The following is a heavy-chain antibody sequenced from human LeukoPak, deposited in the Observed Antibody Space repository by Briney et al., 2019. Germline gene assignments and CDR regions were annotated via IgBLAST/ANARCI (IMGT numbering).Heavy chain of an antibody. V-gene: IGHV3-43*02. CDR3: AKDIRSSGSYWDAFDI. CDR2: ISGDGGST. Sequence: GGSLRLSCAASGFTFVDYAMHWVRQAPGKGLEWVSLISGDGGSTYYADSVKGRFTISRDNSKNYLYLQINSLRTEDTAVYYCAKDIRSSGSYWDAFDIWGQGTMVTVSS. CDR1: GFTFVDYA. J-gene: IGHJ3*02. D-gene: IGHD1-26*01.